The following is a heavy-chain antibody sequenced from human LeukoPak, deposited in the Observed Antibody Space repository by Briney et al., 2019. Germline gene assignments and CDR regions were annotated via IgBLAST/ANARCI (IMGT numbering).Heavy chain of an antibody. V-gene: IGHV4-59*11. Sequence: SETLSLTCLVSGAAMSSHYWSWIRQTPGKGLEWIGYMFYDGSTNSNPTLKSRVTLSVDTSKNQFSLRLISVTAEDTAIYYCATIVWGGASFGIWGPGAMVIVSS. CDR3: ATIVWGGASFGI. J-gene: IGHJ3*02. CDR2: MFYDGST. CDR1: GAAMSSHY. D-gene: IGHD7-27*01.